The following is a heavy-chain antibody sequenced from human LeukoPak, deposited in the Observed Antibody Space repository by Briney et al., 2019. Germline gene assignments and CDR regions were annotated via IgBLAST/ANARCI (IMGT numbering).Heavy chain of an antibody. CDR3: ARLLGEPWFGELTFDY. V-gene: IGHV3-21*04. Sequence: PGGSLRLSCTTSGFTFSSYALNWVRQAPGKGLEWVSSISSSSSYIYYADSVKGRFTISRDNAKNSLYLQMNSLRAEDTAVYYCARLLGEPWFGELTFDYWGQGTLVTVSS. CDR2: ISSSSSYI. D-gene: IGHD3-10*01. CDR1: GFTFSSYA. J-gene: IGHJ4*02.